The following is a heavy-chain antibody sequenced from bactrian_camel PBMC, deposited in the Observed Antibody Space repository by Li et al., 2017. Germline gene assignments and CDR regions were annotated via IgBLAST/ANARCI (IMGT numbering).Heavy chain of an antibody. D-gene: IGHD5*01. CDR2: ISSLGTT. J-gene: IGHJ4*01. CDR3: ASLCPFRLPF. V-gene: IGHV3S53*01. Sequence: HVQLVESGGGSVQAGGSLKLSCAASGNIFSKCGMGWYRQAPGKERELVSTISSLGTTSFADSVKGRFTISQDNAKNTLYLQMNSLKTEDTAEYYCASLCPFRLPFWGQGTQVTVS. CDR1: GNIFSKCG.